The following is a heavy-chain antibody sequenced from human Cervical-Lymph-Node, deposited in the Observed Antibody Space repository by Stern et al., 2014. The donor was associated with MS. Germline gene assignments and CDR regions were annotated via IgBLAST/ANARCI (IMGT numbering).Heavy chain of an antibody. CDR1: GFTFSDYY. CDR3: ARAHDDGDYEMWYLYYGMDV. Sequence: DQLVESGGGLVKPGGSLRLSCVASGFTFSDYYMSWIRQAPGKGLEWVSFISSSGSANYYADSVKGRFTISRDNAKNSLYLQMNSLRAEDTAVYYCARAHDDGDYEMWYLYYGMDVWGQGTTVTVSS. J-gene: IGHJ6*02. V-gene: IGHV3-11*01. CDR2: ISSSGSAN. D-gene: IGHD4-17*01.